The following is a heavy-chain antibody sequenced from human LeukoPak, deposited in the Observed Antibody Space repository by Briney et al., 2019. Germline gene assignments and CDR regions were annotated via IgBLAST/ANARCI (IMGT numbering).Heavy chain of an antibody. J-gene: IGHJ4*02. CDR2: INWNGGTT. CDR1: GFTFDAYG. V-gene: IGHV3-20*01. Sequence: PGGSLRLSCAASGFTFDAYGMTWVRQAPGKGLEWVSGINWNGGTTGYADSVKGRFTISRDNAKNSLYLQMSSLRAEDTALYHCARTRYSGSYGGADYWGQGTLVIVSS. D-gene: IGHD1-26*01. CDR3: ARTRYSGSYGGADY.